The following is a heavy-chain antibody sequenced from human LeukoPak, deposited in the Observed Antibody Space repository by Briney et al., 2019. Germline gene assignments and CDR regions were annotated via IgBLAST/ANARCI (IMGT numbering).Heavy chain of an antibody. CDR3: ASFGISWRSSY. D-gene: IGHD2-21*01. V-gene: IGHV3-23*01. Sequence: GGSLRLSCAASGFTFSSYAMSWVRQAPGKGLEWVSAITSSGESTYYADSVKGRFTISRDNVNNMLYLHMNSLRAEDTAVYYCASFGISWRSSYWGQGTLVTVSS. CDR1: GFTFSSYA. CDR2: ITSSGEST. J-gene: IGHJ4*02.